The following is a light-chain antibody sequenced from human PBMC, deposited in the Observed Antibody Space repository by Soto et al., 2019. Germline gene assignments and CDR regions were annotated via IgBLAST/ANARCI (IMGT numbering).Light chain of an antibody. CDR2: KAS. CDR3: QQYNIYSWT. V-gene: IGKV1-5*03. J-gene: IGKJ1*01. Sequence: DIQMTQSPSTLSASVGDRVTITCRASQSVSSWMAWYQQKPGKAPKLLIYKASSLESGVPSRFSGSGSGTEFTLTISSLQPDDFATYYCQQYNIYSWTFGQGTKVETK. CDR1: QSVSSW.